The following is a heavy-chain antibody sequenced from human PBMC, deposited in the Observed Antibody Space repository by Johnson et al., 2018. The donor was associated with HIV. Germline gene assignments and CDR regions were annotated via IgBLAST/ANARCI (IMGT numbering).Heavy chain of an antibody. CDR2: ISSNGGIT. V-gene: IGHV3-64*01. CDR3: ARVGDGNNKNAFAI. J-gene: IGHJ3*02. D-gene: IGHD5-24*01. CDR1: GFSFSSYG. Sequence: VQLVESGGGLVQPGGSLRLSCAASGFSFSSYGIHWVRQAPGKGLEYVSSISSNGGITYYANSVKGRFTISRDNSKNTLFLQLGSLRAEDMAVYYCARVGDGNNKNAFAIWGQGTMVTVSS.